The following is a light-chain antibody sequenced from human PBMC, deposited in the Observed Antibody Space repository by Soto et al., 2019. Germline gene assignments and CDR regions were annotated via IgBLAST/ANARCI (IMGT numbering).Light chain of an antibody. CDR1: QSVSAY. CDR3: QHRTSWPWT. J-gene: IGKJ1*01. V-gene: IGKV3-11*01. Sequence: EIVLTQSPVTLSLSPGERATLSCRASQSVSAYLAWFQQKAGRPPRLLIYDASDRASGIPARFSGSGSGTDFTLTITGLEPEDSAVYYCQHRTSWPWTFGQGTKVDIK. CDR2: DAS.